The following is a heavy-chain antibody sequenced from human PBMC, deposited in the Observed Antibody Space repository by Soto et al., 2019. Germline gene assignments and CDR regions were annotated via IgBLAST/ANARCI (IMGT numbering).Heavy chain of an antibody. Sequence: SETLSLTCTVSGGSISSGDYYWSWIRQPPGKGLEWIGYIYYSGSTYYNPSLKSRVTISVDTSKNQFSLKLSSVTAADTAVYYCALMVRGATQFDPWGQGTLVTVSS. CDR3: ALMVRGATQFDP. V-gene: IGHV4-30-4*01. D-gene: IGHD3-10*01. CDR2: IYYSGST. J-gene: IGHJ5*02. CDR1: GGSISSGDYY.